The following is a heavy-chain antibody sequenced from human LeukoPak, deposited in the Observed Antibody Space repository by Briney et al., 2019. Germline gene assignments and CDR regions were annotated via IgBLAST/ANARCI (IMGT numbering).Heavy chain of an antibody. Sequence: GGSLRLSCAASGFSFRSSAMSWVRQAPGKGLEWVSTVGGGGSDTFHADSVQGRFTISRDNSKNPLYLQMNSLRAEDTAVYYCAKGGAREHWLVHWGQGTLVIVSS. CDR3: AKGGAREHWLVH. J-gene: IGHJ5*02. V-gene: IGHV3-23*01. CDR2: VGGGGSDT. D-gene: IGHD1-26*01. CDR1: GFSFRSSA.